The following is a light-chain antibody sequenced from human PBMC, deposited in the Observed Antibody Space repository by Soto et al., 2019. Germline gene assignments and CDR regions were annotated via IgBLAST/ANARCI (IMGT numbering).Light chain of an antibody. CDR3: QQSYSNSYT. CDR2: AAS. V-gene: IGKV1-39*01. Sequence: DIQMTQSPSSLSASVGDRVTITGRASQSISSYLNWYQQKPGKAPKLLIYAASSLQSGVPSRFSGSGSGTDFTLTISSLHPEDFATYYCQQSYSNSYTFGQGTKLEIK. CDR1: QSISSY. J-gene: IGKJ2*01.